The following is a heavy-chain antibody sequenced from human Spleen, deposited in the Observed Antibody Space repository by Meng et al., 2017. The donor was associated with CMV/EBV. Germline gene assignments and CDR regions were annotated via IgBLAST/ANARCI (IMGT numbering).Heavy chain of an antibody. Sequence: SSACAVYGGSFSGYPWSWIRQSPGKGLRWIGGINHSGGTNYNPSLKSRVTISVDTSKNQFSLKMNSVTAADTAVYYCARQGHYGSNYWGQGTLVTVS. V-gene: IGHV4-34*01. D-gene: IGHD3-10*01. CDR2: INHSGGT. J-gene: IGHJ4*02. CDR3: ARQGHYGSNY. CDR1: GGSFSGYP.